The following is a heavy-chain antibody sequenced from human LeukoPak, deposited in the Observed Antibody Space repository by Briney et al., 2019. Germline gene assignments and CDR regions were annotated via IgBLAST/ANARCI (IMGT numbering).Heavy chain of an antibody. CDR2: INPNSGGT. J-gene: IGHJ4*02. CDR3: ASVGGSPNDFWSLGD. D-gene: IGHD3-3*01. V-gene: IGHV1-2*02. CDR1: GYTFTGYY. Sequence: ASVKVSCKASGYTFTGYYMHWVRQAPGQGLEWMGWINPNSGGTNYAQKFQGRVTMTRDTSISTAYMELSRLRSDDTGVYYCASVGGSPNDFWSLGDWGQGTLVTVSS.